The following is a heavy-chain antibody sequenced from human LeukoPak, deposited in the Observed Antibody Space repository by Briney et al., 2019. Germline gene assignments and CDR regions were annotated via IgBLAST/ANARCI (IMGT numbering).Heavy chain of an antibody. CDR2: INPKSGGT. CDR3: SRDSGYCSGGSCWYFDF. CDR1: GGTFSSYA. J-gene: IGHJ4*02. Sequence: GASVKVSCKASGGTFSSYAISWVRQAPGQGLEWMGWINPKSGGTNYPQKFQGRVTMTRDTSMSTAYMELSRLRSDDTAVYYCSRDSGYCSGGSCWYFDFWGQGTLVTVSA. D-gene: IGHD2-15*01. V-gene: IGHV1-2*02.